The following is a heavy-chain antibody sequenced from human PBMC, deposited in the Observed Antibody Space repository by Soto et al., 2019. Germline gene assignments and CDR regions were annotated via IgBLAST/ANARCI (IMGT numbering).Heavy chain of an antibody. CDR2: IYYSGST. CDR3: ARDMGGTTSSWFDP. J-gene: IGHJ5*02. Sequence: SETLSLTCTVSGDSISSYYWSWIRQPPGKGLEWIGYIYYSGSTNYNPSLKSRVTISVDTSKNQFSLKLSSVTAADTAVYYCARDMGGTTSSWFDPWGQGTLVTVSS. D-gene: IGHD1-1*01. V-gene: IGHV4-59*01. CDR1: GDSISSYY.